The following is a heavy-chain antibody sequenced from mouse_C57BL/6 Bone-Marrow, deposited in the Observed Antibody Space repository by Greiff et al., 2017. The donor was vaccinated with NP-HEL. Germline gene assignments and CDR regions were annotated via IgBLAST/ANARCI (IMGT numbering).Heavy chain of an antibody. CDR2: IYPRSGNT. CDR3: ARKDYGSSYENFDY. D-gene: IGHD1-1*01. V-gene: IGHV1-81*01. Sequence: QVQLQQSGAELARPGASVKLSCKASGYTFTSYGISWVKQRPGQGLEWIGEIYPRSGNTYYNEKFKGKATMTADKSSSTAYMELRSLTSEDSAVYFSARKDYGSSYENFDYWGQGTTLTVSS. J-gene: IGHJ2*01. CDR1: GYTFTSYG.